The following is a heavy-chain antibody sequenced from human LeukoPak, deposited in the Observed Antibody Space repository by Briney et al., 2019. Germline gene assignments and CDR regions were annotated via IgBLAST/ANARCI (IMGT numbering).Heavy chain of an antibody. CDR1: GSTFSSYA. CDR3: AKGYCSSTSCYPNY. Sequence: GGSLRLSCAASGSTFSSYAMSWVRQAPGKGLESVSAISGSGGSTYYADSVKGRFTISRDNSKNTLYLQMNSLRAEDTAVYYCAKGYCSSTSCYPNYWGQGTLVTVSS. J-gene: IGHJ4*02. V-gene: IGHV3-23*01. D-gene: IGHD2-2*01. CDR2: ISGSGGST.